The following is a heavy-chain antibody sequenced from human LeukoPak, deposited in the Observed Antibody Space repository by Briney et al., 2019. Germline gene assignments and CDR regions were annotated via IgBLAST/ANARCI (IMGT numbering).Heavy chain of an antibody. D-gene: IGHD3-22*01. CDR1: GGSISSYY. V-gene: IGHV4-59*01. Sequence: SETLSLTCTVSGGSISSYYWSWIRQPPGKGLEWIAYISDIGSINYNPSLKSRVTISLDTSKNHFSLKLRSVTAVDTAVYYCARWGHFDTSGYFVVDYWGQGTQVTVSS. J-gene: IGHJ4*02. CDR3: ARWGHFDTSGYFVVDY. CDR2: ISDIGSI.